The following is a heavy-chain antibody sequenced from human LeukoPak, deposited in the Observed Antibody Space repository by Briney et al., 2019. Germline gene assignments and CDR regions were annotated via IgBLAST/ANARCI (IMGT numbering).Heavy chain of an antibody. CDR1: GGSISSSSYY. J-gene: IGHJ5*02. CDR3: ASQIAAGWFDP. Sequence: SETLSLTCTVSGGSISSSSYYWGWIRQPPGKGLEWIGSIYYSGSTYYNPSLKSRVTISVDTSKDQFSLKLSSVTAADTAVHYCASQIAAGWFDPWGQGTLVTVSS. D-gene: IGHD6-13*01. V-gene: IGHV4-39*01. CDR2: IYYSGST.